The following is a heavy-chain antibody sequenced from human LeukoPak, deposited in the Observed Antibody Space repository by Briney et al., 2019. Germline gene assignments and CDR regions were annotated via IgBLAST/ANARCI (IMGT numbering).Heavy chain of an antibody. J-gene: IGHJ6*04. CDR2: IIPIFGIA. CDR3: ARDPPYCSGGSCYSGYYGMDV. V-gene: IGHV1-69*04. Sequence: ASVKVSCKASGGTFSSYAISWVRQAPGQGLEWMGRIIPIFGIANYAQKFQGRVTITADKSTSTAYMGLSSLRSEDTAVYYCARDPPYCSGGSCYSGYYGMDVWGKGTTVTVSS. D-gene: IGHD2-15*01. CDR1: GGTFSSYA.